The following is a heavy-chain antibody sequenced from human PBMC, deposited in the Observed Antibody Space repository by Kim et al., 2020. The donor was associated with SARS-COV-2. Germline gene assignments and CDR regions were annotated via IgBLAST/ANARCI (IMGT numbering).Heavy chain of an antibody. Sequence: YIFYADPLKGRFTISRDNAKSSLYLQMNSLRAEDTAVYYCARNPPTSAPDYWGQGTLVTVSS. J-gene: IGHJ4*02. D-gene: IGHD3-10*01. CDR2: YI. V-gene: IGHV3-21*01. CDR3: ARNPPTSAPDY.